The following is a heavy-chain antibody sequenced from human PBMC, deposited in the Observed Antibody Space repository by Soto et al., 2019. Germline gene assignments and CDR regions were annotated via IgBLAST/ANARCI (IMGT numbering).Heavy chain of an antibody. Sequence: QVQLVQSGAEVKKPGSSVKVSCKASGGTFSSYTISWVRQAPGQGLEWMGRIIPILGIANYAQKFQGRVTITADKSTSTAYMELSSLRSEDTAVYYCARGRLGCSCGSCYSLFDYWGQGTLVTVSS. CDR2: IIPILGIA. CDR1: GGTFSSYT. D-gene: IGHD2-15*01. J-gene: IGHJ4*02. CDR3: ARGRLGCSCGSCYSLFDY. V-gene: IGHV1-69*02.